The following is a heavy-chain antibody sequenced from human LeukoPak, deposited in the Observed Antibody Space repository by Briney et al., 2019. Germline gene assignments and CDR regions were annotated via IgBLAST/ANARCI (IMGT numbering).Heavy chain of an antibody. D-gene: IGHD2-21*01. Sequence: SETLSLTCSVSGGSISGYYWSWIRQPPGKGLELIGCIYYSGSTNYNPSLKSRVTISVDTSKNQFSLKLNSVTAADTAVYYCARLKLWGTNWFDSWGQGTLVTVSS. J-gene: IGHJ5*01. V-gene: IGHV4-59*01. CDR1: GGSISGYY. CDR3: ARLKLWGTNWFDS. CDR2: IYYSGST.